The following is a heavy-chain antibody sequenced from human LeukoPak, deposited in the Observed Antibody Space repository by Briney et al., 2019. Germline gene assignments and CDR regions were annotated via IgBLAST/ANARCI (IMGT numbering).Heavy chain of an antibody. Sequence: SETLSLTCTVSGGSISSYYWSWIRQPPGKGLEWIGYIYYSGSTNYNPSLKSRVTISVDTSKNQFSLKLSSVTAADTAVYYCARAQSPYYDFWSGYYTMYYFDYWGQGTLVTVSS. D-gene: IGHD3-3*01. CDR1: GGSISSYY. J-gene: IGHJ4*02. V-gene: IGHV4-59*01. CDR3: ARAQSPYYDFWSGYYTMYYFDY. CDR2: IYYSGST.